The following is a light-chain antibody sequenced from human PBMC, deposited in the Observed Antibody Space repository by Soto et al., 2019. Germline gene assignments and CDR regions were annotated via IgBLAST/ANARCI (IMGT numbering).Light chain of an antibody. J-gene: IGLJ2*01. CDR1: SSDIGGYKY. Sequence: QSALTQPASVSGSPGQSITISCTGTSSDIGGYKYVSWYQQYPGKAPKIMIYEVSKRPSGVSNRVSGSKSGSTASLTISGLQAEDEADYYCSSYASSTALVFGGGTKVTVL. V-gene: IGLV2-14*01. CDR3: SSYASSTALV. CDR2: EVS.